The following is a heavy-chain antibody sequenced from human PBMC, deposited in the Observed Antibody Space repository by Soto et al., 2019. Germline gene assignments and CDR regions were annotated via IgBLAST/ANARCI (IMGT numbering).Heavy chain of an antibody. CDR3: ARHEDTYYYYGMDV. V-gene: IGHV1-69*12. CDR1: GGTFSSYA. Sequence: QVQLVQSGAEVKKPGSSVKVSCKASGGTFSSYAISWVRQAPGQGLESMGGIIPISGTANYAQKFQDRVTITADESATTAYMELSSLRSEDTAVYYCARHEDTYYYYGMDVWGQGTTVTVSS. CDR2: IIPISGTA. J-gene: IGHJ6*02.